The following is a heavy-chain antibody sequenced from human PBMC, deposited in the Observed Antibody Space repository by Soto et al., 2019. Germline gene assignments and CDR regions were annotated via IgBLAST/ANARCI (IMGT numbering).Heavy chain of an antibody. Sequence: RGESLKISCKGSGYSFTSYWIGWVRQMPGKGLEWMGIIYPGDSDTRYSPSFQGQVTISADKSISTAYLQWSSLKASDTAMYYCARGSGSYPYYYYGMDVWGQGTMVTVSS. V-gene: IGHV5-51*01. J-gene: IGHJ6*02. CDR2: IYPGDSDT. CDR1: GYSFTSYW. CDR3: ARGSGSYPYYYYGMDV. D-gene: IGHD1-26*01.